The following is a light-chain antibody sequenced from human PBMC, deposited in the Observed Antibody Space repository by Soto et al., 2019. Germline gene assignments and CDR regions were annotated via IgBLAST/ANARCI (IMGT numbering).Light chain of an antibody. CDR2: GAS. CDR1: QSVSIN. CDR3: QQYNNWPRT. Sequence: EIVMTQSPATLSVSPGERATLSCRASQSVSINLAWYQQKPGQAPRLLIYGASTRATGIPARFGGSGSGTEFTLTISGLQSEDFAVYYCQQYNNWPRTFGGGTKVEIK. V-gene: IGKV3-15*01. J-gene: IGKJ4*01.